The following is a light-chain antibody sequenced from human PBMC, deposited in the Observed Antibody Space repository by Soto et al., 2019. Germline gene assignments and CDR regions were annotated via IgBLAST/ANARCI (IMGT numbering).Light chain of an antibody. CDR3: SSYTSSSTLYV. V-gene: IGLV2-14*01. CDR1: SSEVGGYNY. Sequence: QSVLNQPAYVSGSPGESITISCTGNSSEVGGYNYVSWYQQHPGKAPNLMIYDVGNRPSGVSNRFSGSKSGNTASLTISGLQAEDEADYYCSSYTSSSTLYVFGTGTKVTVL. J-gene: IGLJ1*01. CDR2: DVG.